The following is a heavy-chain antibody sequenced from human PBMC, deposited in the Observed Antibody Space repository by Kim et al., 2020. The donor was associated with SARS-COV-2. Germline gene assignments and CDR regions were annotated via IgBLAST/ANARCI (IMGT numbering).Heavy chain of an antibody. CDR1: GFTFSSYS. J-gene: IGHJ4*02. CDR2: ISSSSSYI. D-gene: IGHD1-1*01. CDR3: ARGVEMATTGDVDY. Sequence: GGSLRLSCAASGFTFSSYSMNWVRQAPGKGLEWVSSISSSSSYIYYADSVKGRFTISRDNAKNSLYLQMNSLRAEDTAVYYCARGVEMATTGDVDYWGQGTLVTVSS. V-gene: IGHV3-21*01.